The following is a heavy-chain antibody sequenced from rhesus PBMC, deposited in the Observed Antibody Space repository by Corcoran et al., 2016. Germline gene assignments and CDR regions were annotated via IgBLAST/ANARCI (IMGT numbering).Heavy chain of an antibody. J-gene: IGHJ4*01. CDR1: GVSIRRSNW. D-gene: IGHD2-15*01. V-gene: IGHV4S18*01. CDR3: ARAGSSYFDY. Sequence: QVQLQESGPGLVKPSETLSLTCAVSGVSIRRSNWWSWIRPPPGKGLEWIGGIYSKSESTNYNPARKSRVTISKDTSKNQCSLKLSSVTAADTAVYYCARAGSSYFDYWGQGVLVTVSS. CDR2: IYSKSEST.